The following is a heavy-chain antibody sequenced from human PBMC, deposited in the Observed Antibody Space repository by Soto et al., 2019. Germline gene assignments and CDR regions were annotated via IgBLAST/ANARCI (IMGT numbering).Heavy chain of an antibody. CDR2: IKQDGSEK. V-gene: IGHV3-7*01. D-gene: IGHD2-2*01. CDR1: GFTFSSYW. CDR3: AREEQRYCSSTSCYGPVFHY. Sequence: GALRLSPAASGFTFSSYWMSWVRPAPGQGPEWVANIKQDGSEKYYVDSVKGRFTISRDNAKNSLYLQMNSLRAEDTAVYYCAREEQRYCSSTSCYGPVFHYWGQGTLVTVSS. J-gene: IGHJ4*02.